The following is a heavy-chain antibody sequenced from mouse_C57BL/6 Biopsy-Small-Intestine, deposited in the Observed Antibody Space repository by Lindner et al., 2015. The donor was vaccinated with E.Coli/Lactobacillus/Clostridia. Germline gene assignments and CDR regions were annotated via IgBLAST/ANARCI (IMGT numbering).Heavy chain of an antibody. CDR1: GFSFTDYN. Sequence: VQLQESGAELVKPGASVKISCKASGFSFTDYNMNWVKQSHGKSLEWIGNINPYYGSTSYNQKFKGKATLTVDKSSSTAYMQLNSLTSEDSAVYYCAAYYTKGDYAMDYWGQGTSVTVSS. J-gene: IGHJ4*01. CDR2: INPYYGST. CDR3: AAYYTKGDYAMDY. V-gene: IGHV1-39*01. D-gene: IGHD2-5*01.